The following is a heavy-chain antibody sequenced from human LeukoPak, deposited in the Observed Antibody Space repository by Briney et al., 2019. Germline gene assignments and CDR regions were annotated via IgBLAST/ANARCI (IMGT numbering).Heavy chain of an antibody. CDR3: ARDSFKAEGR. D-gene: IGHD6-19*01. V-gene: IGHV3-21*01. J-gene: IGHJ4*02. Sequence: GGSLRLSCAASGFTFSSYSMNWVRQAPGKGLEWVSSISSSSSYIYYADSVKGRFTISRDNAKNSPYLQMNSLRAEDTAVYYCARDSFKAEGRCGQGTLVTVPS. CDR2: ISSSSSYI. CDR1: GFTFSSYS.